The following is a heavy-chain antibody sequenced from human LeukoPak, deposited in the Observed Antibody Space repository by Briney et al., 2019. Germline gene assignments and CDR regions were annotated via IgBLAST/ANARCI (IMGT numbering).Heavy chain of an antibody. CDR3: ARDRAAAAGIRQGTFYY. D-gene: IGHD6-13*01. J-gene: IGHJ4*02. CDR1: GFTFSSYG. CDR2: ICNDGSNK. Sequence: GGSLRLSCAASGFTFSSYGMHWVRQAPGKGLEWVAVICNDGSNKYYADSVKGRFTISRDNSKNTLYLQMNSLRAEDTAVYYCARDRAAAAGIRQGTFYYWGQGTLVTVSS. V-gene: IGHV3-33*01.